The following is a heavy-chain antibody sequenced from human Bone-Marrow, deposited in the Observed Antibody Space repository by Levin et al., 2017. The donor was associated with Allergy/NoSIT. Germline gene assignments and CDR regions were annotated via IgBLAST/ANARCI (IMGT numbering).Heavy chain of an antibody. V-gene: IGHV4-59*01. D-gene: IGHD3-22*01. CDR1: GGSISSYY. CDR3: ARGERRYDSTWFDY. J-gene: IGHJ4*02. Sequence: SETLSLTCTVSGGSISSYYWSWIRQPPGKGLEWIGYIYYSGSTNYNPSLKSRVTISVDTSKNQFSLKLSSVTAADTAVYYCARGERRYDSTWFDYWGQGTLVTVSS. CDR2: IYYSGST.